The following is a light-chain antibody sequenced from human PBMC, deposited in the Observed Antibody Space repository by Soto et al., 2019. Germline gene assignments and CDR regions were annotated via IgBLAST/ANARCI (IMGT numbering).Light chain of an antibody. CDR1: VGSYDL. CDR2: EDS. CDR3: CSYAGSNTVI. Sequence: QSALTQPASVSGSPGQSITISCADVGSYDLVSWYQHHPGKVPKLMIYEDSKRPSGLSNRFSGSKSGNTASLTISGLQPEDEAVYYCCSYAGSNTVIFGGGTKLTVL. V-gene: IGLV2-23*01. J-gene: IGLJ2*01.